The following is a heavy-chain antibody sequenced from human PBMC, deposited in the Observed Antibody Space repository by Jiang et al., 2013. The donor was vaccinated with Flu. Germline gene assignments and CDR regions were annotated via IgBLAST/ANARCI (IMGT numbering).Heavy chain of an antibody. D-gene: IGHD5-18*01. CDR1: GFTFSSYA. V-gene: IGHV3-30*01. Sequence: VQLLESGGGVVQPGRSLRLSCAASGFTFSSYAMHWVRQAPGKGLEWVAVISYDGSNKYYADSVKGRFTISRDNSKNTLYLQMNSLRAEDTAVYYCARAFNTAMDYGADAFDIWGQGTMVTVSS. CDR2: ISYDGSNK. J-gene: IGHJ3*02. CDR3: ARAFNTAMDYGADAFDI.